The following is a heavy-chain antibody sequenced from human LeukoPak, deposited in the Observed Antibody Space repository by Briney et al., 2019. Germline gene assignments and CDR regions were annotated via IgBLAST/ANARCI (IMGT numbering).Heavy chain of an antibody. D-gene: IGHD3-22*01. Sequence: GGSLRLSCAASGFTFSSYAMSWVRQAPGKGLEWVSAISGSGGSTYYADSVKGRFTISRDNSKNTLYLQMNSLRAEDTAVYYGAKGHSSGYYPPYYFDYWGQETLVTVS. CDR2: ISGSGGST. V-gene: IGHV3-23*01. CDR1: GFTFSSYA. CDR3: AKGHSSGYYPPYYFDY. J-gene: IGHJ4*02.